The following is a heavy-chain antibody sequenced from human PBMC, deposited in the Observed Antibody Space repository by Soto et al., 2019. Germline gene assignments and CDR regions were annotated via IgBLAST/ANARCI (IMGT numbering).Heavy chain of an antibody. CDR2: ISGSGGST. CDR3: AKSNLYCSSNRCYVFDY. CDR1: GFTFSNYA. V-gene: IGHV3-23*01. J-gene: IGHJ4*02. D-gene: IGHD2-2*01. Sequence: GGSLRLSCAVSGFTFSNYAMSWVRQPPGKGLEWVSAISGSGGSTYYADSVKGRFTISRDNSKNTLYLQMSSLRAEDTAVYYCAKSNLYCSSNRCYVFDYWGQGTLVTVSS.